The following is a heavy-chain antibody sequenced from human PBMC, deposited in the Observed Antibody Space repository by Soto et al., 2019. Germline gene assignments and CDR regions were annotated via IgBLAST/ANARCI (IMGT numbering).Heavy chain of an antibody. CDR2: IYYSGNT. CDR1: RGSISSGAYY. D-gene: IGHD2-15*01. V-gene: IGHV4-31*03. CDR3: ARQDDRVDP. Sequence: PSETLSLTCSVSRGSISSGAYYWTWMRQHPGKGLEWIGCIYYSGNTYYSPSLQSRLSISVDTSKNQFSLKLYSVTAADTAVYYGARQDDRVDPWGQGILVTVSS. J-gene: IGHJ5*02.